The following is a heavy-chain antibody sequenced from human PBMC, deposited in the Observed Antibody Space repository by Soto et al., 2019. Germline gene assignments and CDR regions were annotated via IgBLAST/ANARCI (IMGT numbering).Heavy chain of an antibody. Sequence: QITLKESGPTLVNPTQTLTLTCTCSGFSLSTSGVGVGWIRQPPGKALEWLALIYWNDDKRYSPSLKSRLTITNDSYKNQVVLTMTDMDPVDTATYYCAHSDRWELSALGIFDYWGQGTLVTVSS. CDR3: AHSDRWELSALGIFDY. CDR1: GFSLSTSGVG. J-gene: IGHJ4*02. CDR2: IYWNDDK. D-gene: IGHD1-26*01. V-gene: IGHV2-5*01.